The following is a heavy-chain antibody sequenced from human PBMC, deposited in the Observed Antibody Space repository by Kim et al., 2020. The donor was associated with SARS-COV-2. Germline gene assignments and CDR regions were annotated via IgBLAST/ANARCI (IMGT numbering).Heavy chain of an antibody. V-gene: IGHV1-69*06. CDR3: ARGGGGGYSYPGVDY. CDR2: IIPIFGTA. J-gene: IGHJ4*02. Sequence: SVKVSCKASGGTFSSYAISWVRQAPGQGLEWMGGIIPIFGTANYTQKFQGRVTITADKSTSTAYMELSSLRSEDTAVYYCARGGGGGYSYPGVDYWGQGTLVTVSS. CDR1: GGTFSSYA. D-gene: IGHD5-18*01.